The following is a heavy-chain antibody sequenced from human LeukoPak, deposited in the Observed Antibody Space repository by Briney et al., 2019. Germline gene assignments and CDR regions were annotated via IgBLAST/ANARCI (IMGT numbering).Heavy chain of an antibody. Sequence: PGGSLRLSCAASGFTFSSYSMNWVRQAPGKGLEWVSYISSSSSTIYYADSVKGRFTISRDNAKNSLYLQMNSLRAEDTAVYYCARDRRPFDYWGQGTLVTVSS. J-gene: IGHJ4*02. CDR2: ISSSSSTI. CDR3: ARDRRPFDY. CDR1: GFTFSSYS. V-gene: IGHV3-48*04.